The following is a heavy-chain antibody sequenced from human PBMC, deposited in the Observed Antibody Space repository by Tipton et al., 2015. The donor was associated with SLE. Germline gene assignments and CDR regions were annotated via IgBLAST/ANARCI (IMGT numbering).Heavy chain of an antibody. CDR3: AREGYCGGDCSLSDAFDI. J-gene: IGHJ3*02. V-gene: IGHV4-34*01. CDR2: INHSGST. D-gene: IGHD2-21*01. Sequence: TLSFTCAVYGGSFSGYYWSWIRQPPGKGLEWIGEINHSGSTNYNPSLKSRVTISVDTSKNQFSLKLSSVTAADTAVYYCAREGYCGGDCSLSDAFDIWGQGTMVTVSS. CDR1: GGSFSGYY.